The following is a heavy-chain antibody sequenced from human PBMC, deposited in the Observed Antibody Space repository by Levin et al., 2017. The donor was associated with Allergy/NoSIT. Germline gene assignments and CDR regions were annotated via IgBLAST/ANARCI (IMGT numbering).Heavy chain of an antibody. D-gene: IGHD5-12*01. J-gene: IGHJ6*02. CDR2: IRSKANSYAT. CDR3: TLIVATGGYYYYGMDV. Sequence: PGGSLRLSCAASGFTFSGSAMHWVRQASGKGLEWVGRIRSKANSYATAYAASVKGRFTISRDDSKNTAYLQMNSLKTEDTAVYYCTLIVATGGYYYYGMDVWGQGTTVTVSS. V-gene: IGHV3-73*01. CDR1: GFTFSGSA.